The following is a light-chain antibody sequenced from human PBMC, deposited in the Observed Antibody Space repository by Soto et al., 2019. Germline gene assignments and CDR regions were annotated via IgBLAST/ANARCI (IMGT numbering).Light chain of an antibody. J-gene: IGKJ2*03. Sequence: EVVMTQSPATLSVSPGDRATLSCRAIQSVDTNVAWYQQKPGQAPRLLVHGASTRATGVPARFTGIRSGTDFTLTVCCLQSDDFAVYYCQQYYNWPPYSFGQGTKLQMK. V-gene: IGKV3-15*01. CDR2: GAS. CDR3: QQYYNWPPYS. CDR1: QSVDTN.